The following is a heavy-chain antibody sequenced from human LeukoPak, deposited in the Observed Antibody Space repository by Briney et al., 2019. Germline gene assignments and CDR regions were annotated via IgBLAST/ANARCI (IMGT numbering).Heavy chain of an antibody. CDR2: IFNTGTT. J-gene: IGHJ4*02. D-gene: IGHD2-15*01. CDR1: RGSIGSYY. CDR3: ARQWGFCPGGTCSFDQ. Sequence: PSETLSLTCTVSRGSIGSYYWGWIRQPPGKGLEWIAYIFNTGTTNYNPSLKSRVTISLDTSNSQFSLKLSSVTAADTAVYYCARQWGFCPGGTCSFDQWGQGSLVIVSS. V-gene: IGHV4-59*08.